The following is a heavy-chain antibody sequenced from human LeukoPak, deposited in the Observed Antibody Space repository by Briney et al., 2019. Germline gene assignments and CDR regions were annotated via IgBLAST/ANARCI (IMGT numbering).Heavy chain of an antibody. J-gene: IGHJ3*02. CDR2: ISSSGATK. CDR3: AKDSGSNTFDN. CDR1: GFTFSSLE. D-gene: IGHD3-10*01. V-gene: IGHV3-48*03. Sequence: GGSLRLSCAASGFTFSSLEMNWVRQAPGKGLEWVSYISSSGATKYYADSVKGRFTISRDNSKSTLYLQMNSLRAEDTAVYYCAKDSGSNTFDNWGQGTLVTVAS.